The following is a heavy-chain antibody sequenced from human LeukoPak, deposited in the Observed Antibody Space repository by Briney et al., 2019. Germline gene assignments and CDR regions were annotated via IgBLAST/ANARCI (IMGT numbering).Heavy chain of an antibody. V-gene: IGHV1-2*04. D-gene: IGHD3-9*01. CDR2: INPNSGGT. CDR1: GYTFTGYY. CDR3: AREGDDVLTGTKYNWFDP. J-gene: IGHJ5*02. Sequence: GASVKVSCKASGYTFTGYYMHWVRQAPGQGLEWMGWINPNSGGTNYAQKFQGWVTMTRDTSISTAYMELSRLRSDDTAVYYCAREGDDVLTGTKYNWFDPWAREPWSPSPQ.